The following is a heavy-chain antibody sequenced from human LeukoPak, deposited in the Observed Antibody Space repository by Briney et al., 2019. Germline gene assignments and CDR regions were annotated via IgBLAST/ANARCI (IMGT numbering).Heavy chain of an antibody. CDR2: ISHSGGT. D-gene: IGHD6-13*01. V-gene: IGHV4-30-2*01. J-gene: IGHJ5*02. CDR3: ARYIAAAGTWWFDP. Sequence: SQTLSLTCTVSGGSISSADYYWTWIRQPPGKGLEWIGYISHSGGTYYNSSLLSRVTISSDTSKNQFSLKLSSVTAADTAVYYCARYIAAAGTWWFDPWGQGTLVTVSS. CDR1: GGSISSADYY.